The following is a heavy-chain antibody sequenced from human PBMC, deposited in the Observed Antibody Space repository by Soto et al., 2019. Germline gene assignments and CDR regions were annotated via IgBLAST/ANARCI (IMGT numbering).Heavy chain of an antibody. J-gene: IGHJ3*02. V-gene: IGHV4-34*01. Sequence: SETLSLTCAVYGGSFSGYYWSWIRQPPGKGLEWIGEINHSGSTNYNPSLKSRVTISVDTSKNQFSLKLSSVTAADTAVYYCAREILTEFPDAFDIWGQGTMVTVSS. D-gene: IGHD3-10*01. CDR2: INHSGST. CDR3: AREILTEFPDAFDI. CDR1: GGSFSGYY.